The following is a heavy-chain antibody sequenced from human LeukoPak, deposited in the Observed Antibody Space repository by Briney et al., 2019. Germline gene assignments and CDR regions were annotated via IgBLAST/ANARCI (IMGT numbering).Heavy chain of an antibody. CDR3: ARSPSRDFDY. Sequence: GSLRLSCAASGFTFSSYEMNWVRQAPGKGLEWVSYISSSGSTIYYADSVKGRFTISRDNAKNSLYLQMNSLRAEDTAVYYCARSPSRDFDYWGQGTLVTVSS. V-gene: IGHV3-48*03. CDR2: ISSSGSTI. J-gene: IGHJ4*02. CDR1: GFTFSSYE.